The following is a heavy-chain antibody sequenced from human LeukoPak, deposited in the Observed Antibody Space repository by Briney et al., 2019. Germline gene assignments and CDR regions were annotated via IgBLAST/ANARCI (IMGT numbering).Heavy chain of an antibody. CDR3: AREDYGDKSDP. CDR1: GFTFSSYS. D-gene: IGHD4-17*01. J-gene: IGHJ5*02. CDR2: ISSSSSYI. V-gene: IGHV3-21*01. Sequence: GGSLRLSCAASGFTFSSYSMNWVRQAPGKGLEWVSSISSSSSYIYYADSVKGRFNISRDNAKNSLYLQMNSLRAEDTAVYYCAREDYGDKSDPWGQGTLVTVSS.